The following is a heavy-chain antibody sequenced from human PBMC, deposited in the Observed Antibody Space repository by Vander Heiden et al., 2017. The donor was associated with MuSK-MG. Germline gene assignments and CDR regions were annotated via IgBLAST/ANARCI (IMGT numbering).Heavy chain of an antibody. J-gene: IGHJ4*02. V-gene: IGHV1-2*04. CDR1: GYTFPGYY. Sequence: VPLVQAGAGVKKPGASVKVSCQASGYTFPGYYMHWVRQAPGQGLEWMGWINPNSGGTSYAQKFQGWVTMTRDTSISTAYMELSRLRSDDTAVYYCARDPTGYSSSWLFDYWGQGTLVTVSS. CDR2: INPNSGGT. CDR3: ARDPTGYSSSWLFDY. D-gene: IGHD6-13*01.